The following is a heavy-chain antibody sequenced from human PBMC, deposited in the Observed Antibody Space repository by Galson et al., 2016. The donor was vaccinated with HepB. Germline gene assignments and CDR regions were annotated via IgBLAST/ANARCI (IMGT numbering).Heavy chain of an antibody. Sequence: PALVKPTQTLTLTCTLSGFSLSTSGMRMNWVRQPPGKALEWLARIDWNDNKFYNASLKTRLTISKDTSKNRVVLTMTNMDPVDTATYYCARIAAAGPYYFGMDVWGQGTTVTVSS. J-gene: IGHJ6*02. CDR2: IDWNDNK. CDR1: GFSLSTSGMR. V-gene: IGHV2-70*04. CDR3: ARIAAAGPYYFGMDV. D-gene: IGHD6-13*01.